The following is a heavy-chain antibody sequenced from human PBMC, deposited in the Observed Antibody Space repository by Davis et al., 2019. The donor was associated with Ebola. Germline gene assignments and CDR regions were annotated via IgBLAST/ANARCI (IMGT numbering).Heavy chain of an antibody. D-gene: IGHD1-26*01. CDR1: GFSFSTYW. J-gene: IGHJ4*02. Sequence: GESLKISCAASGFSFSTYWMFWVRQAPGKGLEWVATIKKDGSEKYYVDAVKGRFTISRDNAKNSLYLQMNSLRAEDTAVYYCAKGAGWEQDYWGQGTLVIVSS. CDR2: IKKDGSEK. V-gene: IGHV3-7*01. CDR3: AKGAGWEQDY.